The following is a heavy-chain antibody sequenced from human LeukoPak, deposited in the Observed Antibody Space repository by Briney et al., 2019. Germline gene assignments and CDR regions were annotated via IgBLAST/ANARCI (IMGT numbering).Heavy chain of an antibody. CDR3: ARGPDRGSFDP. V-gene: IGHV4-34*01. CDR2: NNHSEST. Sequence: SETLSLTCAVYGGSFSGYYLSWIRQPPGQGREWIGENNHSESTNYNPSLKSRVTISVDTSKNQFSLKLSSVTAADTAVYYCARGPDRGSFDPWGQGTLVTVSS. D-gene: IGHD3-10*01. CDR1: GGSFSGYY. J-gene: IGHJ5*02.